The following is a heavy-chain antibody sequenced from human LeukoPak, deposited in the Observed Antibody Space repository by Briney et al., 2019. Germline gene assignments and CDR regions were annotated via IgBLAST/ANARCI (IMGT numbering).Heavy chain of an antibody. CDR1: GGSISSGSYY. CDR2: IYTSGST. J-gene: IGHJ6*03. V-gene: IGHV4-61*02. D-gene: IGHD5-18*01. CDR3: AREKSGYPLYYMDV. Sequence: PSETLSLTCTVSGGSISSGSYYWSWIRQPAGKGLEWIGRIYTSGSTNYNPSLKSRVTISVDTSKNQFSLKLSSVTAADTAVYYCAREKSGYPLYYMDVWGKGTTVTVSS.